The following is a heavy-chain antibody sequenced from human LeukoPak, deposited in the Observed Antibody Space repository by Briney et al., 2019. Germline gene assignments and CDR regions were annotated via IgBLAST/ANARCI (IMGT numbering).Heavy chain of an antibody. CDR2: IRYDGSNK. CDR1: GFTFSSYG. V-gene: IGHV3-30*02. CDR3: AKDLSWLGLDS. J-gene: IGHJ4*02. Sequence: GGSLRLSCAASGFTFSSYGMHWVRQAPGKGLEWVAFIRYDGSNKYYADSVKGRFTISRDNSKNTLWLQMNSLRAEDTALYYCAKDLSWLGLDSWGQGTPVTVSS. D-gene: IGHD6-19*01.